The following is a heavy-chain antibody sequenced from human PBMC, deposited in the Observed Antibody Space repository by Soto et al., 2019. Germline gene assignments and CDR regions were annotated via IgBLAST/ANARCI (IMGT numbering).Heavy chain of an antibody. CDR1: GGSISSGGYS. V-gene: IGHV4-30-2*01. CDR3: ARAGGLGAVAVDY. J-gene: IGHJ4*02. CDR2: IYHSGST. Sequence: QLQLQESGSGLVKPSQTLSLTCAVSGGSISSGGYSWSWIRQPPGKGLEWIGYIYHSGSTYYNPSRKSRVTISVGRSKNQCSRKLSSVTAADTAVYYCARAGGLGAVAVDYWGQGTLVTVSS. D-gene: IGHD6-19*01.